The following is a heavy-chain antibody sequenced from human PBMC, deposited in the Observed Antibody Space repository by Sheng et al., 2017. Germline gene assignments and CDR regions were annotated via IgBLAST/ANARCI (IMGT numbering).Heavy chain of an antibody. D-gene: IGHD6-13*01. CDR2: IIPIFGTA. Sequence: QVQLVQSGAEVKKPGSSVKVSCKASGGTFSSYAISWVRQAPGQGLEWMGGIIPIFGTANYAQKFQGRVTITTDESTSTAYMELSSLRSEDTAVYYCARLTPRYSSSWYDAFDIWGQGTMVTVSS. V-gene: IGHV1-69*05. CDR3: ARLTPRYSSSWYDAFDI. J-gene: IGHJ3*02. CDR1: GGTFSSYA.